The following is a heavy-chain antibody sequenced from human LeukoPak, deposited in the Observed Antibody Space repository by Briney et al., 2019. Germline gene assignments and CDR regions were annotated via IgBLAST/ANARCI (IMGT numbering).Heavy chain of an antibody. CDR3: ARGYSGYDPFDY. D-gene: IGHD5-12*01. Sequence: GGSLRLSCAVSGFTVSGNYMSWVRQAPGKGLEWVSVLYNGGTAYYADSVEGRFTISRDNSKNTLYLQMNGLRAEDTAVYYCARGYSGYDPFDYWGQGTLVTVSS. CDR2: LYNGGTA. CDR1: GFTVSGNY. J-gene: IGHJ4*02. V-gene: IGHV3-66*01.